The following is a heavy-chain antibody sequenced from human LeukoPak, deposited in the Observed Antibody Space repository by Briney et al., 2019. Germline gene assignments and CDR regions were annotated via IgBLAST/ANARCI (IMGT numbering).Heavy chain of an antibody. CDR3: ARVPATYYYDSSGYSRASYYFDY. D-gene: IGHD3-22*01. CDR1: GGSISSYY. J-gene: IGHJ4*02. CDR2: IYTSGST. V-gene: IGHV4-4*07. Sequence: SETLSLTCTVSGGSISSYYWSWIRQPAGKGLEWIGRIYTSGSTNYNPSLKSRVTMSVDTSKNQFSLKLSSVTAADTAVYYCARVPATYYYDSSGYSRASYYFDYWGQGTLVTVSS.